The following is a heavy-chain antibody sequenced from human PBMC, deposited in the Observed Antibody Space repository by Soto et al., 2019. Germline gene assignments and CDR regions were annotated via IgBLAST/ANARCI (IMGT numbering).Heavy chain of an antibody. D-gene: IGHD2-15*01. Sequence: EVQLVESGGGLVQPGGSLRLSCAASGFTVSSKYMTWVRQAPGKGLEWVSLIQSGGTTYYADSVKGRFTISRDTSENTLHLKMDSLRVEDTAVYDCARDDVLCDGGRCYGIPVDVWGKGTTVTVSS. CDR3: ARDDVLCDGGRCYGIPVDV. J-gene: IGHJ6*04. CDR1: GFTVSSKY. CDR2: IQSGGTT. V-gene: IGHV3-66*01.